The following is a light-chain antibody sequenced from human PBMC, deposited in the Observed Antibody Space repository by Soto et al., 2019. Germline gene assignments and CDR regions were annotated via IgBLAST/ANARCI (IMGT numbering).Light chain of an antibody. V-gene: IGKV4-1*01. CDR2: WAS. J-gene: IGKJ3*01. CDR1: QSVLHSSNNKNY. Sequence: DIVMTQSPDSLAVSLGERATINCKSSQSVLHSSNNKNYLAWYQQKPGQPPKMVIYWASTRESGVPDRFSGSGSGTDFTLTISSRQAEDVAVYHCQQYYNTPPTFGPGTKVEI. CDR3: QQYYNTPPT.